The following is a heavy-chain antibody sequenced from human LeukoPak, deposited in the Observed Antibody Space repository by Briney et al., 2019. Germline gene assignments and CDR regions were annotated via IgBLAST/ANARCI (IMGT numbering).Heavy chain of an antibody. CDR2: INPNSGGT. D-gene: IGHD3-3*01. J-gene: IGHJ4*02. V-gene: IGHV1-2*02. CDR1: GYTFTGYY. Sequence: GASVKVSCKASGYTFTGYYMHWVRQAPGQGLEWMGWINPNSGGTNYAQKFQGRVTMTRDTSISTAYMELSGLRSDDTAVYYCAREDDFWSGSNFDYWGQGTLVTVSS. CDR3: AREDDFWSGSNFDY.